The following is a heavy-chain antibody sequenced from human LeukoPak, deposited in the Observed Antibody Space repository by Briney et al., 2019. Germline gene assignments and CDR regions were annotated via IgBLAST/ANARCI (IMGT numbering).Heavy chain of an antibody. D-gene: IGHD2-15*01. J-gene: IGHJ5*02. CDR2: ISSSSSYI. V-gene: IGHV3-21*01. CDR1: GFTFSSYS. CDR3: VRGRERVAATNNWFDP. Sequence: PGGSLRLSCAASGFTFSSYSMNWVRQAPGKGLEWVSSISSSSSYIYYADSVKGRFTISRDNARKSVYLQMNSLRVEDTAVYYCVRGRERVAATNNWFDPWGQGTLVTVSS.